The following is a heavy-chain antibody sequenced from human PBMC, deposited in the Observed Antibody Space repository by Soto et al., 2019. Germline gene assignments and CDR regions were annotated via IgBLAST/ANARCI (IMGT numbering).Heavy chain of an antibody. CDR2: IKQDGSEK. D-gene: IGHD3-10*01. CDR1: GFPFSSNW. Sequence: PGGSLRLSCAVSGFPFSSNWMSWVRQAPAKGKEWVANIKQDGSEKSYVDSVKGRFTISRDNAKNSLYMQMNSLRAEDTIAYYCASVGGADLGYYYYGMDVWGQGTTVTVS. J-gene: IGHJ6*02. CDR3: ASVGGADLGYYYYGMDV. V-gene: IGHV3-7*01.